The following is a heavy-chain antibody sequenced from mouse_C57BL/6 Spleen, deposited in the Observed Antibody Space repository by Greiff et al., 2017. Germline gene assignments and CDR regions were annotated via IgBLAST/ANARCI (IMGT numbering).Heavy chain of an antibody. J-gene: IGHJ3*01. CDR2: ISGGGGNT. D-gene: IGHD1-1*01. CDR3: ARQDGSSLAWFAY. Sequence: EVKLQESGGGLVKPGGSLKLSCAASGFTFSSYTMSWVRQTPEKRLEWVATISGGGGNTYYPDSVKGRFTISRDNAKNTLYLQMSSLRSEDTALYYCARQDGSSLAWFAYWGQGTLVTVSA. CDR1: GFTFSSYT. V-gene: IGHV5-9*01.